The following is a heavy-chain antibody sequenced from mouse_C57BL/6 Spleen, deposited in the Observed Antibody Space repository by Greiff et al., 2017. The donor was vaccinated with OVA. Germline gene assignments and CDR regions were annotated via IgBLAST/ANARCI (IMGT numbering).Heavy chain of an antibody. CDR1: GYTFTSYW. V-gene: IGHV1-52*01. D-gene: IGHD1-1*01. J-gene: IGHJ3*01. CDR3: ARGSGSSLFAY. CDR2: IDPSDSET. Sequence: VKLQQPGAELVRPGSSVKLSCKASGYTFTSYWMHWVKQRPIQGLEWIGNIDPSDSETHYNQKFKDKATLTVDKSSSTAYMQLSSLTSEDSAVYYCARGSGSSLFAYWGQGTLVTVSA.